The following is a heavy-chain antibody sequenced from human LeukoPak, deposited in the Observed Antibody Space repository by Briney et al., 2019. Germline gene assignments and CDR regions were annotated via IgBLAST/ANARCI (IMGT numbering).Heavy chain of an antibody. V-gene: IGHV3-21*01. J-gene: IGHJ3*02. D-gene: IGHD1-1*01. CDR3: ARALPLWNPGAFDI. CDR1: GFTFSSYS. CDR2: ISSSSSYI. Sequence: PGGSLRPSCAASGFTFSSYSMNWVRQAPGKGLEWVSSISSSSSYIYYADSVKGRFTISRDNAKDSLYLQMNSLRAEDTAVYYCARALPLWNPGAFDIWGQGTMVTVSS.